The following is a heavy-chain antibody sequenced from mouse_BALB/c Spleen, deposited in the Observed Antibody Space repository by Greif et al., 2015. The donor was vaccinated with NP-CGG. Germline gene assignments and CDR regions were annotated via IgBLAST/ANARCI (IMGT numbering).Heavy chain of an antibody. CDR2: ISDGGSYT. CDR1: GFTFRDYY. Sequence: EVKLVESGGGLVKPGGSLKLSCAASGFTFRDYYMYWVRQTPEKRLEWVATISDGGSYTYYPDSVKGRFTISRDNAKNNLYLQMSSLKSEDTAMYYCARGEGTFDYWGQGTTLTVSS. CDR3: ARGEGTFDY. V-gene: IGHV5-4*02. J-gene: IGHJ2*01. D-gene: IGHD2-14*01.